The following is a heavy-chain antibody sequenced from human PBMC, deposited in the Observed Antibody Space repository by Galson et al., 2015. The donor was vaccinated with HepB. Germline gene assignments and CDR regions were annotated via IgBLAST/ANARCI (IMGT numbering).Heavy chain of an antibody. J-gene: IGHJ6*02. V-gene: IGHV1-69*13. D-gene: IGHD6-19*01. CDR2: IIPIFGPA. CDR1: GGTFSSYA. CDR3: ARDSSGWYVRAYYYYGMDV. Sequence: SAKVSCKASGGTFSSYAISWVPLAPGPGLEWMGGIIPIFGPAYYAQKFQGRVTITADESTSTAYMELSSLRSEDTAVYYCARDSSGWYVRAYYYYGMDVWGQGTTVTVSS.